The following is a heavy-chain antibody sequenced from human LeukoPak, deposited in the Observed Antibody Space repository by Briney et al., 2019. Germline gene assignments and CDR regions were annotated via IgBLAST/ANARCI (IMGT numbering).Heavy chain of an antibody. J-gene: IGHJ5*02. Sequence: GGSLRLSCAASGFTFSSYGMHWVRQAPGKGLEWVAVISYDGSNKYYADSVKGRFTISRDNSKNTLYLQMNSLRAEDTAVYYCAKDSVTLGGFDPWGQEPWSPSPQ. CDR3: AKDSVTLGGFDP. CDR1: GFTFSSYG. D-gene: IGHD4-17*01. V-gene: IGHV3-30*18. CDR2: ISYDGSNK.